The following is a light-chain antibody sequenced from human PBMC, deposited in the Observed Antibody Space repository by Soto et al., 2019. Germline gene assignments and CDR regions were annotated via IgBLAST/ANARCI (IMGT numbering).Light chain of an antibody. CDR2: DAS. CDR3: QKRSNWPPIT. J-gene: IGKJ5*01. V-gene: IGKV3-11*01. CDR1: ETIRNL. Sequence: EIVLTQSPATLSLSPGERATLSCRASETIRNLLAWYQQRPGQAPRLLIYDASSRATGIPGRFSGSGSGTDFTLTINRLQSEDFAVYYCQKRSNWPPITFGQGTRLEIK.